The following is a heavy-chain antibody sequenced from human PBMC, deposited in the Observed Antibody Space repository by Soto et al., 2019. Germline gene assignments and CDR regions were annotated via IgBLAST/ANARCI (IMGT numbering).Heavy chain of an antibody. D-gene: IGHD5-12*01. V-gene: IGHV4-39*01. J-gene: IGHJ4*02. CDR2: IYYSGST. CDR3: ASLHRGTLVPAALRGYSGYHQLWYFDY. CDR1: GGSISSSSYY. Sequence: SETLSLTCTVSGGSISSSSYYWGWIRQPPGKGLEWIGSIYYSGSTYYNPSLKSRVTISAVTSKNQFSLSLSSLTAADTAVYYCASLHRGTLVPAALRGYSGYHQLWYFDYWGQGTLVTVSS.